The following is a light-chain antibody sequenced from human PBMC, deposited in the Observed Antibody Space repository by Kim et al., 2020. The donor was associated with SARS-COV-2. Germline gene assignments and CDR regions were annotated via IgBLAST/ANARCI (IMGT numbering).Light chain of an antibody. V-gene: IGLV10-54*04. J-gene: IGLJ3*02. Sequence: QAGLTQPPSMSKGLRQTATLTCTGNSNNVGYQGASWLQQHQGHPPKLLSYRDNNRPSGISERFSASRSGNTASLTITGLQPEDESVYYCSAWDSNLNAVVFGGGTQLTVL. CDR1: SNNVGYQG. CDR2: RDN. CDR3: SAWDSNLNAVV.